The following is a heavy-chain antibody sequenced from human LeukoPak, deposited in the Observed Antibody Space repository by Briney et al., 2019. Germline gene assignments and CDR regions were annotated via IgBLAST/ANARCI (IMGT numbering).Heavy chain of an antibody. CDR2: MNPNSGNT. CDR1: GYTFTSYD. J-gene: IGHJ4*02. Sequence: GASVKVSCKASGYTFTSYDISWGRQGTGRGVEWMGWMNPNSGNTGYAQKFQGRVTMTRNTSISTAYMELSILMSEDTAVYYCARGRGRITMVRGVIMFDYWGQGTLVTVSS. CDR3: ARGRGRITMVRGVIMFDY. V-gene: IGHV1-8*01. D-gene: IGHD3-10*01.